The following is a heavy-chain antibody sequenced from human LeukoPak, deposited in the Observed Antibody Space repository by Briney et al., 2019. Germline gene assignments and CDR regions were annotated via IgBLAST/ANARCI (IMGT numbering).Heavy chain of an antibody. Sequence: GGSLRLSCAASGFNFGNFWMSWVRQPPGRGLQWVASMRGDASYIYYVDSVKGRFTISRDNAKNSLYLQMNSLRSEDTAVYYCARETRGYDILTGKYHRGYYSYYMDVWGKGTTVIVSS. CDR2: MRGDASYI. J-gene: IGHJ6*03. D-gene: IGHD3-9*01. CDR1: GFNFGNFW. CDR3: ARETRGYDILTGKYHRGYYSYYMDV. V-gene: IGHV3-7*01.